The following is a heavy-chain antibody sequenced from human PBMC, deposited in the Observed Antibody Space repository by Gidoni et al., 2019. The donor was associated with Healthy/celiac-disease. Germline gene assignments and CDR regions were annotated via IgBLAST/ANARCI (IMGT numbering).Heavy chain of an antibody. J-gene: IGHJ3*02. CDR1: GGSISSSSYY. CDR3: ARLTYYYDSSGYDGDAFDI. V-gene: IGHV4-39*01. CDR2: IYYSGST. Sequence: QLQLQESGPGLVKPSETLSLTCTVSGGSISSSSYYWGWIRQPPGKGLEWIGSIYYSGSTYYNPSLKSRVTISVDTSKNQFSLKLSSVTAADTAVYYCARLTYYYDSSGYDGDAFDIWGQGTMVTVSS. D-gene: IGHD3-22*01.